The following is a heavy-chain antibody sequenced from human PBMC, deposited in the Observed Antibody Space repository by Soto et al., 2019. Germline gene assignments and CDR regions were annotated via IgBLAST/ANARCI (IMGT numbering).Heavy chain of an antibody. CDR2: ISASGDST. V-gene: IGHV3-23*01. Sequence: EVQLLESGGGLVQPGGSLRLSCAASGFTFGSYAMSWVRQAPGKGLERVSGISASGDSTSYADSVKGRFTVSSDNSKNTLYLQMKSLRGEDGAVYYCPKKVGGGFGELLAWGQGTLVTVSS. D-gene: IGHD3-10*01. J-gene: IGHJ5*02. CDR1: GFTFGSYA. CDR3: PKKVGGGFGELLA.